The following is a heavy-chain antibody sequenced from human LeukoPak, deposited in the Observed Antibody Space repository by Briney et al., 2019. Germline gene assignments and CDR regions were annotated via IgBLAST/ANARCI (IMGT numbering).Heavy chain of an antibody. D-gene: IGHD3-10*01. V-gene: IGHV1-2*02. Sequence: ASVKVSCKASGYTFTSYYMHWVRQAPGQGLEWMGWINPNSGGTNYAQKFQGRVTMTRDTSISTAYMELSRLRSDDTAVYYCARGGGYYGSGKYYYMDVWGKGTTVTISS. CDR2: INPNSGGT. CDR1: GYTFTSYY. J-gene: IGHJ6*03. CDR3: ARGGGYYGSGKYYYMDV.